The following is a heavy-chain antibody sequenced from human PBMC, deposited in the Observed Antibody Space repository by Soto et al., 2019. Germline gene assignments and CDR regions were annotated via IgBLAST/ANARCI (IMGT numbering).Heavy chain of an antibody. Sequence: GGSLRLSCAASGFTFSNAWMNWVRQAPGKGLEWVGRIKSKTDGGTTDYAAPVKGRFTISRDDSKKQLYLQMNSLKTEDTAVYYCTTDTWFGELFELYGMDVWGQGTTVTVSS. CDR1: GFTFSNAW. D-gene: IGHD3-10*01. CDR2: IKSKTDGGTT. V-gene: IGHV3-15*07. CDR3: TTDTWFGELFELYGMDV. J-gene: IGHJ6*02.